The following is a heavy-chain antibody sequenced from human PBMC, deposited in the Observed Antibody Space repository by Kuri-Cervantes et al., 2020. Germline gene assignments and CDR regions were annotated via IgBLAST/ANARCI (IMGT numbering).Heavy chain of an antibody. D-gene: IGHD6-19*01. J-gene: IGHJ4*02. Sequence: GGSLRLSCAASGFTFSSYWMHWVRQAPGKGLVWVSRINSDGRSTSYADSAKGRFTISRDNAKNTVYLHMESLRAEDTAVYYCARVKQWLPDYWGQGTLVTVSS. CDR2: INSDGRST. CDR1: GFTFSSYW. CDR3: ARVKQWLPDY. V-gene: IGHV3-74*01.